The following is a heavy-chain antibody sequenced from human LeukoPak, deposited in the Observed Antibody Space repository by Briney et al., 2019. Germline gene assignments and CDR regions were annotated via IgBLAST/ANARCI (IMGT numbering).Heavy chain of an antibody. D-gene: IGHD1-26*01. CDR3: ARWDSGSCSD. CDR1: GFRFSNYW. J-gene: IGHJ4*02. Sequence: GGSLRLSCAASGFRFSNYWLLWVRQAPGKGLEWVGRTKNKANSYTTEYAASVKGRFTISRDESKNSLYLQMNSLKTEDTAVYYCARWDSGSCSDWGQGTLVTVSS. V-gene: IGHV3-72*01. CDR2: TKNKANSYTT.